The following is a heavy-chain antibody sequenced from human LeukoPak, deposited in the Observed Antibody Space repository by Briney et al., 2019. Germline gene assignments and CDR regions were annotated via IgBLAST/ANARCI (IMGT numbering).Heavy chain of an antibody. V-gene: IGHV3-48*04. CDR1: GFTFSSYS. D-gene: IGHD3-10*02. CDR2: ISSSGSTI. Sequence: WGSLSLSCAASGFTFSSYSMIWVRQAPGKGLEWVSYISSSGSTIYYADSVKGRFTISRDNAKNSLYLQMNSLRAEDTAVYYCAELGITMIGGVWGKGTTVTISS. J-gene: IGHJ6*04. CDR3: AELGITMIGGV.